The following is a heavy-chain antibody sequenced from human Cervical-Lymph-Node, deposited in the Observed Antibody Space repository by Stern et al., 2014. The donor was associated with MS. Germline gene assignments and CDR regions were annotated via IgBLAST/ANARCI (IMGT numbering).Heavy chain of an antibody. J-gene: IGHJ4*02. CDR1: GYTLTELS. CDR3: ATMVGATDDVFDY. Sequence: VQLVESGAEVKKPGASVKVSCTVSGYTLTELSIHWVRQAPGKGLEWMGGFDPEDGETIYAQKFQGRVSMTEDTSTDTAYMELSSLRSEDTAVYYCATMVGATDDVFDYWGQGTLVTVSS. V-gene: IGHV1-24*01. CDR2: FDPEDGET. D-gene: IGHD1-26*01.